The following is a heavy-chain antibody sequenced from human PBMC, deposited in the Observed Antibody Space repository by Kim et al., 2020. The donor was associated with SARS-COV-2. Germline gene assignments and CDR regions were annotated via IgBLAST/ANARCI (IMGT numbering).Heavy chain of an antibody. V-gene: IGHV3-74*01. Sequence: GGSLRLSCTASGFTFSAYWMHWVRQAPGKGLVWVSRITYTGNVQNYADSVKGRFTSSRDNAKNTLYLQMNSLRAEDTAVYYCARDWGVADRDWRFVLWGRGTLVPVS. CDR1: GFTFSAYW. CDR2: ITYTGNVQ. CDR3: ARDWGVADRDWRFVL. J-gene: IGHJ2*01. D-gene: IGHD3-16*01.